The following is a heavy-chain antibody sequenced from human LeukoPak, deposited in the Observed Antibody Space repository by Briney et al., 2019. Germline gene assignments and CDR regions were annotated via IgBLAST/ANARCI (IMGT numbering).Heavy chain of an antibody. Sequence: SETLSLTCTVSGGSISSYYWSWIRQPPGKGLEWIWYIYYSGSTNYNPSLKSRVTISVDTSKNQFSLKLSSVTAADTAVYYCARDTAATAAHFDYWGQGTLVTVSS. J-gene: IGHJ4*02. CDR2: IYYSGST. CDR3: ARDTAATAAHFDY. V-gene: IGHV4-59*12. D-gene: IGHD2-15*01. CDR1: GGSISSYY.